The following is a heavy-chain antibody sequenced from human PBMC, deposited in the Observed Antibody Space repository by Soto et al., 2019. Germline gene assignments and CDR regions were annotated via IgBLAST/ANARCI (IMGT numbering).Heavy chain of an antibody. Sequence: GGSLRLSCAASGFTFSSYAMHWVRQAPGKGLERVHIISYDGGNKYYADSVKGRFTISRDNSKNTLYLQMNSLRAEDTAGYYCARDRAPIWGQGTMVTVSS. CDR2: ISYDGGNK. CDR1: GFTFSSYA. V-gene: IGHV3-30-3*01. J-gene: IGHJ3*02. D-gene: IGHD3-10*01. CDR3: ARDRAPI.